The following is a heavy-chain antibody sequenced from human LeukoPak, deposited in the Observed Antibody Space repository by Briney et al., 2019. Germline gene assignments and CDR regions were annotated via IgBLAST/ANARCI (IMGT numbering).Heavy chain of an antibody. CDR3: ARGLYAIANYVEDAFEI. V-gene: IGHV1-2*02. Sequence: GASVKVSCKASGYTFTDYYMHWVRQAPGQGLEWMGWINPNSGGTNYAQKFQGRVTMTRDTSISTAYMELSRLRSDDTAAYYCARGLYAIANYVEDAFEIWGQGTMVTVSS. CDR1: GYTFTDYY. J-gene: IGHJ3*02. D-gene: IGHD4/OR15-4a*01. CDR2: INPNSGGT.